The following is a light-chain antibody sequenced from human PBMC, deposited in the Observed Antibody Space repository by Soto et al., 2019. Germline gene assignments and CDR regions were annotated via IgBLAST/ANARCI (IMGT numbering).Light chain of an antibody. CDR1: SSNIGNNP. Sequence: QAVVTQPPSASGTPGQRVTISCSGSSSNIGNNPVNWYQQLPGTAPKLLIYRSNQRPSGVPDRFSGSKSDTSASLAISGLQSEDEADYYCAAWDDSLNGYVFGTGTKLTVL. CDR2: RSN. CDR3: AAWDDSLNGYV. J-gene: IGLJ1*01. V-gene: IGLV1-44*01.